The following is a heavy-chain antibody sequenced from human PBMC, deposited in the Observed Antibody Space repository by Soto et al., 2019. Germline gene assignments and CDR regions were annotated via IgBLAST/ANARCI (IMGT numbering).Heavy chain of an antibody. Sequence: SETLSLTCTVSGDSNSSFYWSWIRQSPGKGLEWIGYTSYSGSTTYNPSLKSRLTISLHTSNNQFSLTLDSVPAADTAVYYCARARNLLTGYYKGGFYYFDFWGQGTLVTVSS. D-gene: IGHD3-9*01. CDR3: ARARNLLTGYYKGGFYYFDF. CDR2: TSYSGST. J-gene: IGHJ4*02. V-gene: IGHV4-59*01. CDR1: GDSNSSFY.